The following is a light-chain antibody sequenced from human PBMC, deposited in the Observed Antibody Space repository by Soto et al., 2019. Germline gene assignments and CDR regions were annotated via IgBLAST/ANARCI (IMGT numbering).Light chain of an antibody. CDR1: QGSRTD. V-gene: IGKV1-6*01. Sequence: AVQLTQSPSSLSASVGDRVTITCRASQGSRTDLGWYQQSPGKAPKVLIVGASTLQSGVPSRFSGSGSGTDFNLTISSLQPEDSATYYCLQDFSYPRTFGQGTKVEIK. CDR3: LQDFSYPRT. CDR2: GAS. J-gene: IGKJ1*01.